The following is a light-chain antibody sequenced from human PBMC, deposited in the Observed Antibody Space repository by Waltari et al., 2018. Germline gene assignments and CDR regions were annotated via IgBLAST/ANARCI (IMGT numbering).Light chain of an antibody. V-gene: IGLV2-14*01. CDR2: DVS. J-gene: IGLJ2*01. Sequence: QSALPQPAPVSGSPGQSITISCTGTSSDVGGSNYVSWYQQHPGKAPKLMIYDVSKRPSGVSNRFSGSKSGNTASLTISGLQAEDEADYYCSSYTSSSTVVFGGGTKLTVL. CDR3: SSYTSSSTVV. CDR1: SSDVGGSNY.